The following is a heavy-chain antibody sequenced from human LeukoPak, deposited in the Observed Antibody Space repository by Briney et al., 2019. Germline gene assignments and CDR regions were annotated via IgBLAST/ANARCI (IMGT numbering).Heavy chain of an antibody. D-gene: IGHD6-19*01. Sequence: GRSLRLSCAASGFTLSPYAMHWVRQAPGKGLEWVAVMSFDGAHIYYADSVKGRFTISRDNSKNTLYLQMNSLRGEDTAVYYCARGGSSQWLGQGYFDYWGQGTLVTVSS. CDR3: ARGGSSQWLGQGYFDY. CDR1: GFTLSPYA. CDR2: MSFDGAHI. J-gene: IGHJ4*02. V-gene: IGHV3-30-3*01.